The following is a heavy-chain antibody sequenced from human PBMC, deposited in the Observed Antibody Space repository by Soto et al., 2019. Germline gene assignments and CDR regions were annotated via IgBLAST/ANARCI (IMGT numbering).Heavy chain of an antibody. CDR3: AKFPHNQHIVVVPAVTHFDP. CDR1: GFTFSSYG. Sequence: PGGSLRLSCAASGFTFSSYGMHWVRQAPGKGLEWVAVISYDGSNKYYADSVKGRFTISRDNSKNTLYLQMNSLRAEDTAVYYCAKFPHNQHIVVVPAVTHFDPWGQGTLVTVSS. J-gene: IGHJ5*02. CDR2: ISYDGSNK. D-gene: IGHD2-2*01. V-gene: IGHV3-30*18.